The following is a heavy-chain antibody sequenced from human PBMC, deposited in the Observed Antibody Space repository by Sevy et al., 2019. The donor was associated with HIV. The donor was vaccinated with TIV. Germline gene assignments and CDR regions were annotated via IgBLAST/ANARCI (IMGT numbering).Heavy chain of an antibody. CDR1: GYTFTSYY. D-gene: IGHD3-16*02. V-gene: IGHV1-46*01. CDR2: INPSGGST. CDR3: ARDSQMITFGGVIVIPHSEFDY. Sequence: ASVKVSCKASGYTFTSYYMHWVRQAPGQGLEWMGIINPSGGSTSYAQKFQGRVTMTRDTSTSTVYMELSSLRSEDTAMYYCARDSQMITFGGVIVIPHSEFDYWGQGTLVTVSS. J-gene: IGHJ4*02.